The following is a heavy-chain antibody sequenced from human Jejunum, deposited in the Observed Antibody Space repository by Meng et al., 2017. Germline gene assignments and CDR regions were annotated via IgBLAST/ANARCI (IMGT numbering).Heavy chain of an antibody. D-gene: IGHD5-24*01. V-gene: IGHV4-59*01. Sequence: SETLSLTCTVSGGSISSYYWSWIRQTPGKGPEWIGCIHYSGGTNYNPSLKSRLSISIDTSKNQFSLRLNSLTAADTAIYYCARLRNDNNYEIDYWGHGTLVTVSS. CDR1: GGSISSYY. CDR2: IHYSGGT. CDR3: ARLRNDNNYEIDY. J-gene: IGHJ4*01.